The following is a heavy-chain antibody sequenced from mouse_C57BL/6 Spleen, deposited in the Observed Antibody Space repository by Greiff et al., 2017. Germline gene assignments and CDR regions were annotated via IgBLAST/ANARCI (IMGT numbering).Heavy chain of an antibody. CDR3: ARSGVLPLDY. V-gene: IGHV1-18*01. Sequence: EVQLQQSGPELVKPGASVKIPCKASGYTFTDYNMDWVKQSHGKSLEWIGDINPNNGGTIYNQKFKGKATLTVDKSSSTAYMELRSLTSEDTAVYYCARSGVLPLDYWGQGTTLTVSS. CDR2: INPNNGGT. CDR1: GYTFTDYN. J-gene: IGHJ2*01. D-gene: IGHD1-1*01.